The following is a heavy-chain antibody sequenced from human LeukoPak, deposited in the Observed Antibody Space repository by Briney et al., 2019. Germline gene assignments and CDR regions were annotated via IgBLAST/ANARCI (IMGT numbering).Heavy chain of an antibody. J-gene: IGHJ4*02. CDR1: GFTFSSYA. Sequence: PGRSLRLSCAASGFTFSSYAMSWARQAPGKGLEWVSAISGSGGSTYYADSVKGRFTISRDNSKKTLYLQMNSLRAEDTAVYYCAKGSVGMITFGGVIVNWGQGTLVTVSS. CDR3: AKGSVGMITFGGVIVN. V-gene: IGHV3-23*01. CDR2: ISGSGGST. D-gene: IGHD3-16*02.